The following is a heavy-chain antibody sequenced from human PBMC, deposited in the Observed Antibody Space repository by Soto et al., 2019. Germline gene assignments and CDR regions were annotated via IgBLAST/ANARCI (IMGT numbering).Heavy chain of an antibody. Sequence: SETLSLTCTVSGGSISSGDYYWSWIHQPPGKGLEWIGYIYYSGSTYYNPSLKSRVTISVDTSKNQFSLKLSSVTAADTAVYYCARDNILGILYGGMDVWGQGTTVTVSS. CDR2: IYYSGST. CDR3: ARDNILGILYGGMDV. J-gene: IGHJ6*02. CDR1: GGSISSGDYY. V-gene: IGHV4-30-4*01. D-gene: IGHD3-3*01.